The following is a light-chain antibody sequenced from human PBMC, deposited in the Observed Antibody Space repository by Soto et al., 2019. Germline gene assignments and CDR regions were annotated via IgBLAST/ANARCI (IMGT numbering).Light chain of an antibody. CDR1: SSNIGAGYD. V-gene: IGLV1-40*01. CDR2: ANG. Sequence: VLTQPPSVSGAPGQRVTISCTGSSSNIGAGYDVHWYQQLPGTAPKLLIYANGNRPSGVPDRFSGSKSGTSASLAITGLQAEDEADYYCQSYDRSLSGYVLGTGTKVTVL. J-gene: IGLJ1*01. CDR3: QSYDRSLSGYV.